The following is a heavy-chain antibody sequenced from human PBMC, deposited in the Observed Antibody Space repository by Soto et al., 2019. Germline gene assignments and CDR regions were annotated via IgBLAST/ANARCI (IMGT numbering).Heavy chain of an antibody. D-gene: IGHD3-3*01. Sequence: QVQLVQSGAEVKKPGASVKVSCKASGYTFTSYDINWVRQATGQGLEWMGWMNPNSGNTGYAQKFQGRVTMTRNTSISTAYMELRSLRSEDTAVYYCARGEEYYDFWSGYYPKGWFDPWGQGTLVTVSS. CDR2: MNPNSGNT. V-gene: IGHV1-8*01. CDR1: GYTFTSYD. CDR3: ARGEEYYDFWSGYYPKGWFDP. J-gene: IGHJ5*02.